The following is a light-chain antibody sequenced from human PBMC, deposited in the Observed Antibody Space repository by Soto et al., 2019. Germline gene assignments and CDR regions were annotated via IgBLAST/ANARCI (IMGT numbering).Light chain of an antibody. CDR2: AAS. J-gene: IGKJ2*01. CDR3: QQSYSTPQYT. Sequence: DIQMTQSPSSLSASVGDRVTITCRASQSISSYLNWYQQKPGKAPKLLIYAASSLQSGVPSRFNGSGSGTDFTPTISSLQPEDFATYYCQQSYSTPQYTFGQGTKLEIK. CDR1: QSISSY. V-gene: IGKV1-39*01.